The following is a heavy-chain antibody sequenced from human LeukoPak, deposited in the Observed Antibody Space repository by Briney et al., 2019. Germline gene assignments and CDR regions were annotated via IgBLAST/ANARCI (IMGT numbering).Heavy chain of an antibody. CDR3: ARDSPLLTL. V-gene: IGHV3-23*05. Sequence: GSLRLSCAASGFTFINHAMSWVRPASGKGPEWVSAITTSGDGTYYADSVKGRFIISRDNSKNTLTLQMNSLRPEDSAVYYCARDSPLLTLWGQGTLVTVSS. J-gene: IGHJ4*02. CDR1: GFTFINHA. D-gene: IGHD3-22*01. CDR2: ITTSGDGT.